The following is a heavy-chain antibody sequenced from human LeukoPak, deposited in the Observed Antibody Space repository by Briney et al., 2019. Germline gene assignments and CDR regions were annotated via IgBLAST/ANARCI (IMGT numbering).Heavy chain of an antibody. D-gene: IGHD3-22*01. CDR3: ARDYDSSGAFDI. CDR1: GGSISSYY. Sequence: SETLSLTCTVSGGSISSYYWSWIRQPPGKGLEWIGYIYYSGSTNYNPSLKSRVTISVDTSKNQFSLKLSSVTAADTAVYYCARDYDSSGAFDIWGQGTMVTVSS. J-gene: IGHJ3*02. V-gene: IGHV4-59*01. CDR2: IYYSGST.